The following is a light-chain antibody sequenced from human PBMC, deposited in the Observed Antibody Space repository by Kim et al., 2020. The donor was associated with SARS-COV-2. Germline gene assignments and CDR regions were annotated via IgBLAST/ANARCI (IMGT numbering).Light chain of an antibody. CDR3: CSYAGSSTSVV. V-gene: IGLV2-23*02. J-gene: IGLJ2*01. CDR1: SSGVGSYNL. Sequence: QSITLSCTGTSSGVGSYNLVSWYQQHPGKAPKLMIYEVSKRPSGVSNRFSGAKSGNTASLTISGLQAEDEADYYCCSYAGSSTSVVFGGGTQLTVL. CDR2: EVS.